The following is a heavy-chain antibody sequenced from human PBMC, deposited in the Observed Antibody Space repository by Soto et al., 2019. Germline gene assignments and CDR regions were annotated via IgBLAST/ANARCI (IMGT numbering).Heavy chain of an antibody. CDR3: ARSPLTTVIYFDY. D-gene: IGHD4-17*01. CDR2: IYHSGST. V-gene: IGHV4-30-2*01. J-gene: IGHJ4*02. CDR1: GGSISSGGYS. Sequence: ASETLSLTCAVSGGSISSGGYSWSWIRQPPGKGLEWIGYIYHSGSTYYNPSLKSRVTISVDRSKNQFSLKLSSVTAADTAVYYCARSPLTTVIYFDYWGQGTLVTVSS.